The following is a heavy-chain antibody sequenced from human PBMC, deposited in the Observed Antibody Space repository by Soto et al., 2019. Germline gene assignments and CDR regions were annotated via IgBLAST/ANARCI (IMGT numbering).Heavy chain of an antibody. CDR2: ISYDGTDK. D-gene: IGHD5-18*01. J-gene: IGHJ6*04. CDR3: VKERYAQLWPEDEGMDV. Sequence: PGGSLRLSCAASGFTFSSYVIHWGRQAPHKGLEWVALISYDGTDKYYADSVKGRFTISRDNSKNTLYLQISSLGPEDTAVYYCVKERYAQLWPEDEGMDVWGKGPTATVSS. V-gene: IGHV3-30*18. CDR1: GFTFSSYV.